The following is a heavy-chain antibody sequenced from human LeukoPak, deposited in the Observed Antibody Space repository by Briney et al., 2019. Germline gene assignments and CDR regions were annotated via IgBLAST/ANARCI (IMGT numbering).Heavy chain of an antibody. Sequence: GGSLRLSCAASGFPFSSYAMSWVRQSPGKGLEWVSAISGGNGNAYYAYYADSVRGRFTISRDSSKNTLYLQMNSLRAEDTAVYYCAKFYDILTGYFDYWGQGTLVTVSS. CDR1: GFPFSSYA. D-gene: IGHD3-9*01. CDR2: ISGGNGNAYYA. CDR3: AKFYDILTGYFDY. V-gene: IGHV3-23*01. J-gene: IGHJ4*02.